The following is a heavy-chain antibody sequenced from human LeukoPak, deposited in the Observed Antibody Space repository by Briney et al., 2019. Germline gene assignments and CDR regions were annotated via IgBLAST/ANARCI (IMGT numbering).Heavy chain of an antibody. Sequence: PSETLFLTCAVYGGSFSGYYWSWIRQPPGKGLEWIGEINHSGSTNYNPSLKSRVTISVDTSKKQFSLKLSSVTAADTAVYYCARGFGYCSGGSCYSGMDVWGKGTTVSVSS. J-gene: IGHJ6*04. CDR3: ARGFGYCSGGSCYSGMDV. CDR1: GGSFSGYY. V-gene: IGHV4-34*01. CDR2: INHSGST. D-gene: IGHD2-15*01.